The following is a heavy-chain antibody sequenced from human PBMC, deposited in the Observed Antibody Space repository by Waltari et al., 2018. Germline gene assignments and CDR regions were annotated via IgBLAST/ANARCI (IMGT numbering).Heavy chain of an antibody. D-gene: IGHD2-8*01. Sequence: VSGGSISSYYWSWIRQPAGKGLEWIGRIYTSGSTNYNPSLKSRVTMSVDTSKNQFSLKLSSVTAADTAVYYCARAETVLMVYAKVGEFRFDPWGQGTLVTVSS. CDR1: GGSISSYY. V-gene: IGHV4-4*07. CDR2: IYTSGST. J-gene: IGHJ5*02. CDR3: ARAETVLMVYAKVGEFRFDP.